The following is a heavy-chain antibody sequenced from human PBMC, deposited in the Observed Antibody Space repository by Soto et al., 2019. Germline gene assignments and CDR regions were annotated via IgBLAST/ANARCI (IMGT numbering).Heavy chain of an antibody. CDR2: IYYSGST. Sequence: SETMSLTWTVSGGSMCSGGYYGSWIRQHPGKGLKWIGYIYYSGSTYYNPSLKSRVTISVDTSKNQFSLKLSSVTAADTAVYYCARSRGYDFWSGPNWFDPWGQGTLVTVSS. V-gene: IGHV4-31*02. J-gene: IGHJ5*02. CDR3: ARSRGYDFWSGPNWFDP. D-gene: IGHD3-3*01. CDR1: GGSMCSGGYY.